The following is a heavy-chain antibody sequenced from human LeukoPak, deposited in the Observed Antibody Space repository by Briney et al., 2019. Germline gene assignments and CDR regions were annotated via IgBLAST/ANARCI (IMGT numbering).Heavy chain of an antibody. CDR2: ISSSSDTI. D-gene: IGHD1-26*01. CDR1: GFTFGPYT. CDR3: ASGMRVGPNI. V-gene: IGHV3-48*04. J-gene: IGHJ4*02. Sequence: PGGSLRLSCAASGFTFGPYTMNWVRQAPGKGLEWVSYISSSSDTIYYAGSVKGRFTISRDNAKNSLYLQMNSLRAEDTAVYYCASGMRVGPNIWGQGTLVTVSS.